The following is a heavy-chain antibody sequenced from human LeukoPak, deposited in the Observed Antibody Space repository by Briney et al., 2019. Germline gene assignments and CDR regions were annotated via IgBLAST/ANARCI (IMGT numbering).Heavy chain of an antibody. CDR1: GGSISSGDYY. V-gene: IGHV4-30-4*01. CDR3: ARLYYDFWSGYSIDYYYMDV. D-gene: IGHD3-3*01. Sequence: PSETLSLTCTVSGGSISSGDYYWTWIRQPPGKGLEWIGYIYYIRSTNYNPSLKSRVTMSLDTSKNQFSLRLSSVTAADTAVYYCARLYYDFWSGYSIDYYYMDVWGKGTTVTVSS. J-gene: IGHJ6*03. CDR2: IYYIRST.